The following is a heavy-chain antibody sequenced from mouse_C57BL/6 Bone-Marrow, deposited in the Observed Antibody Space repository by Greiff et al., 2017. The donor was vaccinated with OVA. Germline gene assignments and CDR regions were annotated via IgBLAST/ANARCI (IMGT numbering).Heavy chain of an antibody. V-gene: IGHV5-9-1*02. CDR2: LSCGGDYI. Sequence: EVKLMESGEGLVKPGGSLKLSCAASGFTFSSYSMSWVRQTPEKRLEWVAYLSCGGDYIYYADTVTGRFTITRDNARNTLYLQMSSLKSEDTAMYYCTRDIFYYAMDYWGQGTSVTVSS. J-gene: IGHJ4*01. CDR3: TRDIFYYAMDY. CDR1: GFTFSSYS.